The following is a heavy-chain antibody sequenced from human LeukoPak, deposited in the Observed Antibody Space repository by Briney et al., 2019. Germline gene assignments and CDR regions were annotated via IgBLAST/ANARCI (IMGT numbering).Heavy chain of an antibody. D-gene: IGHD4-23*01. J-gene: IGHJ5*02. CDR3: ARRLTQYDCFDP. Sequence: SQTLSLTCSISGDSVSSNSVTWNWIRQSPSRGLEWLGRTYYRSTWYNDYAVSVRGRITVNPDTSKNQFSLHLNSVTPEDTAVYYCARRLTQYDCFDPWGQGILVTVSS. V-gene: IGHV6-1*01. CDR2: TYYRSTWYN. CDR1: GDSVSSNSVT.